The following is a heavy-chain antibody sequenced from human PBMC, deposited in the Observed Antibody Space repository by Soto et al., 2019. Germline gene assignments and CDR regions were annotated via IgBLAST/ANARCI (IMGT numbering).Heavy chain of an antibody. V-gene: IGHV3-23*01. Sequence: GGSMRLSCAASGFSFSSRSMSWVHQAPGKGLEWVSSISGRGVDTLYADSVKGRFTISRDNSRNTLYLQVNSLRAEDTAVYYCAKDQTDVTLFDYWGQGTLVTVSS. CDR3: AKDQTDVTLFDY. CDR1: GFSFSSRS. D-gene: IGHD2-21*02. CDR2: ISGRGVDT. J-gene: IGHJ4*02.